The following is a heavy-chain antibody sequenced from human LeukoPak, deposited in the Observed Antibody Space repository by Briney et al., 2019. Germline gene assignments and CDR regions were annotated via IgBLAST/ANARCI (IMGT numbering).Heavy chain of an antibody. J-gene: IGHJ5*02. CDR2: INPNSGDT. CDR3: ARDSDSGTSWTNWFDH. V-gene: IGHV1-2*02. D-gene: IGHD1-26*01. CDR1: GYTFTDYY. Sequence: ASVKVSCKSSGYTFTDYYMHWVRQAPGQVLQWMGWINPNSGDTNYAQNFQGRVTMTRDTSISTAYMELSRLRSGDTAMYYCARDSDSGTSWTNWFDHWGQGTLVTVSS.